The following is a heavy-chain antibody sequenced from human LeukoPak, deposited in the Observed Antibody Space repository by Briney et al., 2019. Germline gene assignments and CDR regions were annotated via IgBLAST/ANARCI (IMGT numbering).Heavy chain of an antibody. CDR3: ARHEASRARLDY. CDR2: IYYSGST. CDR1: GGSISSYY. V-gene: IGHV4-59*08. Sequence: PSETLSLTCTVSGGSISSYYWSWIRQPPGKGLEWIGYIYYSGSTNYNPSLKSRVTISVDTSKNQFSLKLSSVTAADTAVYYCARHEASRARLDYWGQGILVTVSS. J-gene: IGHJ4*02.